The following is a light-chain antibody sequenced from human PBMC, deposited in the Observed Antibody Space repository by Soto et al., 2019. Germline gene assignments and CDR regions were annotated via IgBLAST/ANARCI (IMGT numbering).Light chain of an antibody. CDR1: TSNIGAGYD. V-gene: IGLV1-40*01. Sequence: QSVLTQPPSVSGAPGQKVIISCTGSTSNIGAGYDVHWYQQLPGTAPKLLIYSNYNRPSGVPDRLSGSMSGTSASLAITGLQVEDEADYYCQSYDSSLSAAVFGGGTKVTVL. J-gene: IGLJ3*02. CDR3: QSYDSSLSAAV. CDR2: SNY.